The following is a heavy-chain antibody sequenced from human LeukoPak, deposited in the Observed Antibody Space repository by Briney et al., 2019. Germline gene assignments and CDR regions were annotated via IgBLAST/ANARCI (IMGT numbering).Heavy chain of an antibody. V-gene: IGHV3-7*05. CDR1: GFTFTSYS. D-gene: IGHD2-2*01. CDR2: IKEDGSHI. Sequence: PGGSLRLSCAASGFTFTSYSMTWVCQAPGRGLEWVARIKEDGSHIYYVDSVKGRFTISRDNAKKSLYLQMNSLRAEDTAVYYCARGPAAAIDYWGQGTLVTVSS. CDR3: ARGPAAAIDY. J-gene: IGHJ4*02.